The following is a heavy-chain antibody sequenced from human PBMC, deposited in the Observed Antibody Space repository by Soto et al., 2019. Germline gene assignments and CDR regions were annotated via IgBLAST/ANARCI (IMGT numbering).Heavy chain of an antibody. D-gene: IGHD5-18*01. J-gene: IGHJ4*02. CDR1: GGSISSSSYY. Sequence: SETLSLTCTVSGGSISSSSYYWGWIRQPPGKGLEWIGSIYYSGSTYYNPSLKSRVTISVDTSKNQFSLKLSSVTAADTAVYYCARLEGYSLVSDYWGQGTLVTVSS. CDR2: IYYSGST. V-gene: IGHV4-39*01. CDR3: ARLEGYSLVSDY.